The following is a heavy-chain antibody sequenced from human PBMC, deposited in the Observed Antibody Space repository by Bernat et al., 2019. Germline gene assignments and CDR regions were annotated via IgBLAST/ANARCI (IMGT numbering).Heavy chain of an antibody. D-gene: IGHD1-7*01. CDR3: ARDVTGTIRDNVFDM. CDR2: IWYDGSNK. CDR1: GFSFSSYG. Sequence: QVQLVESGGSVVQPGRSLRLSCAASGFSFSSYGMHWVRQAPGKGLEWVAIIWYDGSNKYYADSVKGRFTISRDKSKNTLYLQMNSLRAEDTAVYYCARDVTGTIRDNVFDMWGQGTMVTVSS. V-gene: IGHV3-33*01. J-gene: IGHJ3*02.